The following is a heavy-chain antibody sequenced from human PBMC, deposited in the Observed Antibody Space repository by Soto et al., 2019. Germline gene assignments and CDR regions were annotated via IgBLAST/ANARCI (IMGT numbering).Heavy chain of an antibody. CDR1: NGSLDRFY. J-gene: IGHJ4*02. Sequence: LFLTCTVSNGSLDRFYGRWIRPPPGQGLELMGSIYYTGSTVYNPSLKTRVTISLDTSKTQISLKLSAGTAADTAVYYCARVKYGWRSDLHTCDYRRQGARVTISS. CDR2: IYYTGST. D-gene: IGHD3-10*01. V-gene: IGHV4-59*01. CDR3: ARVKYGWRSDLHTCDY.